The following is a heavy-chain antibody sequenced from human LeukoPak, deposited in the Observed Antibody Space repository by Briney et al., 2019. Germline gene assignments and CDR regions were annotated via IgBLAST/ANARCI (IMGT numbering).Heavy chain of an antibody. Sequence: GGSLRLSCAASGFTFSSYWMHWVRQAPGKGLEWVSYISSSGSSIYYADSVKGRSTISRDNAKNSLYLQLNSLRAEDTAMYYCARIVVGAIAPDYWGQGTLVTVSS. V-gene: IGHV3-48*04. J-gene: IGHJ4*02. CDR2: ISSSGSSI. CDR1: GFTFSSYW. CDR3: ARIVVGAIAPDY. D-gene: IGHD2-15*01.